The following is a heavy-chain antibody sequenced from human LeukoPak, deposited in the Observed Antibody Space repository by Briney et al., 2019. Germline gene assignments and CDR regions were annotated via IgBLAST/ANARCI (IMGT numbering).Heavy chain of an antibody. CDR1: GYSISSGYY. J-gene: IGHJ3*02. Sequence: PSETLSLTCAVSGYSISSGYYWGRIRQPPGKGLEWIGSIYHSGSTYYNPSLKSRVTISVDTSKNQFSLKLSSVTAADTAVYYCARDLETLYYYDSSGYYRHDAFDIWGQGTMVTVSS. V-gene: IGHV4-38-2*02. CDR2: IYHSGST. CDR3: ARDLETLYYYDSSGYYRHDAFDI. D-gene: IGHD3-22*01.